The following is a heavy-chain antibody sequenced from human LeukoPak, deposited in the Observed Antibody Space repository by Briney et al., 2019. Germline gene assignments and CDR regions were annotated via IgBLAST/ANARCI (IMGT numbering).Heavy chain of an antibody. CDR2: FFYSGST. V-gene: IGHV4-39*02. J-gene: IGHJ4*02. D-gene: IGHD3-9*01. Sequence: SETLSLTCTVSGGSISSNYYWGWIRQPPGKGLEWIVSFFYSGSTYYNPSLKSRVTISVDTSKNQFSLRLSSVTAANTAVYYCARARGRYIDFLDYWGQGTLITVSS. CDR1: GGSISSNYY. CDR3: ARARGRYIDFLDY.